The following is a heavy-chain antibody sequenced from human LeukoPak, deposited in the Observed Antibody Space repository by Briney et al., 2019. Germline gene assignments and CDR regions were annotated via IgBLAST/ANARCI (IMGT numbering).Heavy chain of an antibody. D-gene: IGHD3-10*01. CDR1: GGAISSYN. CDR3: ASLGSYFFDY. J-gene: IGHJ4*02. Sequence: SETLSFTCISSGGAISSYNWSWFGQPPGKGLEWISYIYNSVSTKYNPSLKSRVTISVDTSKNQFSLKLSSVTAADTAVYYCASLGSYFFDYWDQGTLVTVSS. V-gene: IGHV4-59*12. CDR2: IYNSVST.